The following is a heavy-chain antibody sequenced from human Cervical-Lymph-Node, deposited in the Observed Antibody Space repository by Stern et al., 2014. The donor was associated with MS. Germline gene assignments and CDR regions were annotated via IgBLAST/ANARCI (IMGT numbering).Heavy chain of an antibody. J-gene: IGHJ4*02. CDR3: ARQNMVRGVAELDF. V-gene: IGHV1-46*01. D-gene: IGHD3-10*01. Sequence: VQLVQSGTEVKKSGASVRVSCKASGYTFSIYYMHWVRQAPGQGLEWLGIINPSTGSTTYAHKFQDRVTMTNDKSTSTVYLEMSSLMSEDTAVYYCARQNMVRGVAELDFWGQGTLVTVSS. CDR1: GYTFSIYY. CDR2: INPSTGST.